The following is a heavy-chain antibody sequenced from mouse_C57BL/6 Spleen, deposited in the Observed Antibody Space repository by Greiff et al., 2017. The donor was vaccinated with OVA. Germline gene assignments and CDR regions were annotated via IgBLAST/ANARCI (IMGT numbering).Heavy chain of an antibody. Sequence: DVMLVESGGGLVKPGGSLKLSCAASGFTFSDYGMHWVRQAPEKGLEWVAYISSGSSTIYYADTVKGRFTISRDNAKNTLFLQMTSLRSEDTAMYYCPRRTTVVDYAMDYWGQGTSVTVSS. CDR3: PRRTTVVDYAMDY. J-gene: IGHJ4*01. V-gene: IGHV5-17*01. CDR1: GFTFSDYG. CDR2: ISSGSSTI. D-gene: IGHD1-1*01.